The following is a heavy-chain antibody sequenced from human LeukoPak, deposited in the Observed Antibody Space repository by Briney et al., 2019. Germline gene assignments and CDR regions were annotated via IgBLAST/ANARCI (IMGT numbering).Heavy chain of an antibody. CDR2: IYYSGST. V-gene: IGHV4-31*03. CDR3: AREKVGATTFVWFDP. J-gene: IGHJ5*02. D-gene: IGHD1-26*01. CDR1: GGSISSGGYY. Sequence: PSETLSLTCTVSGGSISSGGYYWSWIRQHPGKGLEWIGYIYYSGSTYYNPSRKSRVTISVDTSKNQFSLKLSSVTAADTAVYYCAREKVGATTFVWFDPWGQGTLVTVSS.